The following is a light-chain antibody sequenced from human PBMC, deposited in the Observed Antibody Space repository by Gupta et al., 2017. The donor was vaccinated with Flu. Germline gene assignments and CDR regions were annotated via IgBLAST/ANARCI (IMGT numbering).Light chain of an antibody. CDR1: QSISSSY. Sequence: ATRSCRASQSISSSYLAWYQQRPGQAPRLLIYGATSRATGIPDRFSGSESGSATDFTLTISRLEPEDCAVFYCQQYDSSPWTFGQGTKVEIK. J-gene: IGKJ1*01. V-gene: IGKV3-20*01. CDR3: QQYDSSPWT. CDR2: GAT.